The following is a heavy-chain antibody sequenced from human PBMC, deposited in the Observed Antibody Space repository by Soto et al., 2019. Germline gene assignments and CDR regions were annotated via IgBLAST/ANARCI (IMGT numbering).Heavy chain of an antibody. CDR2: ISAYNGNT. V-gene: IGHV1-18*01. J-gene: IGHJ5*02. CDR1: GYTFTSYG. D-gene: IGHD3-3*01. CDR3: ARDFPQTRPYYDFWSGYYTARGDWFDP. Sequence: GASVKVSCKASGYTFTSYGISWVRQAPGQRLEWMGWISAYNGNTNYAQKLQGRVTMTTDTSTSTAYMELRSLRSDDTAVYYCARDFPQTRPYYDFWSGYYTARGDWFDPWGQGTLVTVSS.